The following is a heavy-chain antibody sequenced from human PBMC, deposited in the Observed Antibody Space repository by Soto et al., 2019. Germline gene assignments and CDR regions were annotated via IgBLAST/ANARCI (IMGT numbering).Heavy chain of an antibody. D-gene: IGHD1-26*01. CDR3: TRKERSVDY. CDR2: IRSKAYGGTT. V-gene: IGHV3-49*03. Sequence: GGSLRLSCTASGFTFGDYAVSWFRQAPGKGLECVGFIRSKAYGGTTEYAASVKGRFTISRDDFKSIAYLQMNSLKTEDTAVYYCTRKERSVDYWGQGTLVTVSS. CDR1: GFTFGDYA. J-gene: IGHJ4*02.